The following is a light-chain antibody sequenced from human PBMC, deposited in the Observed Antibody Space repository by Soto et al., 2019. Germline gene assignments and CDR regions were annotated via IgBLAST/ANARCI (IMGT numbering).Light chain of an antibody. CDR3: GTWDSSLSDGV. V-gene: IGLV1-51*01. Sequence: QSVLSQRPSASGTPGQRVTISCSGSSSNIGSNYVSWYQQLPGTAPKLLIYDNHKRPSGIPDRFSGSKSGTSATLGITGLQTGDEADYYCGTWDSSLSDGVFGAGTKVTVL. CDR1: SSNIGSNY. J-gene: IGLJ1*01. CDR2: DNH.